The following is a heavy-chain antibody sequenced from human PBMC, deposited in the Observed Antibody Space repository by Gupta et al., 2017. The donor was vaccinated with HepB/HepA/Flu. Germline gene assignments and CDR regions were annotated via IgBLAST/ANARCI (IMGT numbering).Heavy chain of an antibody. CDR3: ARPHCPYGVCFGYFDP. V-gene: IGHV4-34*02. D-gene: IGHD5-12*01. J-gene: IGHJ5*02. Sequence: QVHLQQWGAGLLRPSETLSLTCAVNGGAFNGYYWTRIRQSPGKGLEWIGEINHSGDASYNPSLKSRVTISVDTSRNQFSLRLSYVTAADTGVYYCARPHCPYGVCFGYFDPWGQGTLLTVSS. CDR2: INHSGDA. CDR1: GGAFNGYY.